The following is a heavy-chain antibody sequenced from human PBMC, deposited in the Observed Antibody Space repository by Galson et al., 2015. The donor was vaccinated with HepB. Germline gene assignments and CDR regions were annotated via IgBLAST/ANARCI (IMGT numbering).Heavy chain of an antibody. CDR2: ISSSSSYT. J-gene: IGHJ3*02. CDR3: ARANYYDSSGYFDAFDI. D-gene: IGHD3-22*01. Sequence: SLRLSCAASGFTFSDYYMSWIRQAPGKGLEWVSYISSSSSYTNYADSVKGRFTISRDNAKNSLYLQMNSLRAEDTAVYYCARANYYDSSGYFDAFDIWGQGTMVTVSS. V-gene: IGHV3-11*06. CDR1: GFTFSDYY.